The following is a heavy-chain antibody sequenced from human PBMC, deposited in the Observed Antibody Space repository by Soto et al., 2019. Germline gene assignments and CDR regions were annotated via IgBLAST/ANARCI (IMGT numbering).Heavy chain of an antibody. Sequence: GGSLRLSCVASGFSFDNYGMSWVRQAPGEGLEWVSAIKSDGTSTYYAASVEDRFTISRDNSKNTLYLQLNSLRAEDTAVYYCAQLGLMTFSHKHYFNHWGRGTLVTVSS. J-gene: IGHJ4*02. D-gene: IGHD3-16*01. CDR1: GFSFDNYG. V-gene: IGHV3-23*01. CDR2: IKSDGTST. CDR3: AQLGLMTFSHKHYFNH.